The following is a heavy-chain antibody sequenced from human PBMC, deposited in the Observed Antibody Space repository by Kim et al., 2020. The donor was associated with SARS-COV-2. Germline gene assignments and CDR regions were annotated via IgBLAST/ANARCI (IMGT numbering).Heavy chain of an antibody. CDR3: VRDPAYGAVDY. D-gene: IGHD3-16*01. CDR1: GFRFSSSW. CDR2: INEDGSAK. J-gene: IGHJ4*02. Sequence: GGSLRLSCAASGFRFSSSWMSWVRQPPGKGFEWVAQINEDGSAKNFVGSVQGRFTISRDNAKNSVYLQMNSLRVEDTAVYYCVRDPAYGAVDYWGQGTPV. V-gene: IGHV3-7*01.